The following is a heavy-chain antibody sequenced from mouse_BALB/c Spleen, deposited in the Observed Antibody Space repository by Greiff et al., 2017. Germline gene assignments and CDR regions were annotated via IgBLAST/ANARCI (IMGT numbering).Heavy chain of an antibody. CDR1: GYTFTSYT. V-gene: IGHV1-4*02. J-gene: IGHJ3*01. D-gene: IGHD2-4*01. Sequence: QVQLKQSAAELARPGASVKMSCKASGYTFTSYTMHWVKQRPGQGLEWIGYINPSSGYTEYNQKFKDKTTLTADKSSSTAYMQLSSLTSEDSAVYYCARSLYDYDGAYWGQGTLVTVSA. CDR2: INPSSGYT. CDR3: ARSLYDYDGAY.